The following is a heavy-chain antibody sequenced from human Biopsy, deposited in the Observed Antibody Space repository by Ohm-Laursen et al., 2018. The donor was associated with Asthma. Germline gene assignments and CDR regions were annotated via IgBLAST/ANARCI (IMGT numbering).Heavy chain of an antibody. CDR3: AKDERLYYGSDSKYMQPVPLGD. J-gene: IGHJ4*02. D-gene: IGHD3-10*01. Sequence: SLRLSCAASGFTVSRDHMFWVRQAPGKGLEWVSVIYSGGTSHTADSVRGRFTISRDYSKNTLYLQMHSLRAEDTAVCYCAKDERLYYGSDSKYMQPVPLGDWGQGTLVIVSA. V-gene: IGHV3-53*01. CDR1: GFTVSRDH. CDR2: IYSGGTS.